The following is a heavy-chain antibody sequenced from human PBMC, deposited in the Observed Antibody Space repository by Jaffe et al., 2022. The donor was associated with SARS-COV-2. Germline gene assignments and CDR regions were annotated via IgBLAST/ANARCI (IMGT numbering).Heavy chain of an antibody. D-gene: IGHD3-10*02. CDR2: ISGSGGNT. V-gene: IGHV3-23*01. J-gene: IGHJ4*02. CDR1: GFTFSSYA. Sequence: EVQLLESGGGLVQPGGSLRLSCAASGFTFSSYAMSWVRQAPGKGLEWVSTISGSGGNTYYADSVKGRFTISRDNSKNTLYLQMNSLRAEDTAVYYCAKERTPRLFAPLLDYWGQGTLVTVSS. CDR3: AKERTPRLFAPLLDY.